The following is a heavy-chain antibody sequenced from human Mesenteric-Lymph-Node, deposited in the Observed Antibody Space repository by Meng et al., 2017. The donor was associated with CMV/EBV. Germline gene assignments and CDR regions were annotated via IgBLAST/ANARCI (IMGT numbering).Heavy chain of an antibody. V-gene: IGHV3-74*01. J-gene: IGHJ4*02. Sequence: SLRLSCAASGVTFSSYWMHWVRQAPGKGLVWVSGINSDGSSTSYADSVKGRFIISRDNAKNTLYLQMNSLRAEDTAVFYCARDSAPAKWGQGTLVTVSS. CDR3: ARDSAPAK. CDR1: GVTFSSYW. CDR2: INSDGSST. D-gene: IGHD2-2*01.